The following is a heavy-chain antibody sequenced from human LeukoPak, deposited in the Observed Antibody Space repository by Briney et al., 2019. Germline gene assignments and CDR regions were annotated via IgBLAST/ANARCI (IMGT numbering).Heavy chain of an antibody. CDR1: GFTFSSYE. D-gene: IGHD2-2*01. CDR3: AIDLSSCSSTSCYVY. V-gene: IGHV3-48*03. CDR2: ISSSGSTI. J-gene: IGHJ4*02. Sequence: GGSLRLSCAASGFTFSSYEMNWVRQAPGKGLEWVSYISSSGSTIYYADSVKGRFTISRDNADNSLYLQMNSLRAEDTAVYYCAIDLSSCSSTSCYVYWGRGTLVTVSS.